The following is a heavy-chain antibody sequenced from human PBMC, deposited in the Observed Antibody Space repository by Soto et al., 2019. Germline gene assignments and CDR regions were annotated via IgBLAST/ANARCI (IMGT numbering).Heavy chain of an antibody. CDR1: GFTFSSYS. CDR3: AREQQPSYYYYGMDV. Sequence: EVQLVESGGGLVKPGGSLRLSCAASGFTFSSYSMNWVRQAPGKGLEWVSSISSSSSYIYYADSVKGRFTISRDNAKNSLYLQMNSLRAEDTAVYYCAREQQPSYYYYGMDVWGQGTTVTVSS. J-gene: IGHJ6*02. D-gene: IGHD6-13*01. V-gene: IGHV3-21*01. CDR2: ISSSSSYI.